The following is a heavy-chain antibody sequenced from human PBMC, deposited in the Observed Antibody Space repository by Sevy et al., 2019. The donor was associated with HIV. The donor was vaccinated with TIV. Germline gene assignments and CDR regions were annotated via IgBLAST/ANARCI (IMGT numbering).Heavy chain of an antibody. D-gene: IGHD3-22*01. Sequence: ASVKVSCKVSEYSLTKLSMHWVRQAPGKGLEWMGRFDPEDGETIFAQKFQGRVTMTEDTSPATAYMQLGSLRSEDTAVYYCASAREYYEDSSGYLDYWGQGTLVTVSS. CDR2: FDPEDGET. CDR1: EYSLTKLS. CDR3: ASAREYYEDSSGYLDY. J-gene: IGHJ4*02. V-gene: IGHV1-24*01.